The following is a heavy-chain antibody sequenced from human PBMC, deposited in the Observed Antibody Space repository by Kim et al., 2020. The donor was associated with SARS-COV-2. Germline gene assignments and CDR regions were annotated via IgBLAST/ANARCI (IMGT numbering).Heavy chain of an antibody. J-gene: IGHJ6*03. CDR2: IDTSGGT. Sequence: GGSLRLSCATSGFTFSNHDMNWVRQPTGKGLEWLSAIDTSGGTYYPDSVEGRFTISRNNARSTFYLQMNSLRIDDTAVYYCSREVAAPGRNYYLDVWG. D-gene: IGHD6-6*01. V-gene: IGHV3-13*01. CDR1: GFTFSNHD. CDR3: SREVAAPGRNYYLDV.